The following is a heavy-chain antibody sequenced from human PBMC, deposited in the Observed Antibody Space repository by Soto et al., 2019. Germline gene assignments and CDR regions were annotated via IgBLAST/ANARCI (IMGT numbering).Heavy chain of an antibody. J-gene: IGHJ4*02. CDR2: FDPEDGET. CDR1: GYTLNELS. D-gene: IGHD5-18*01. V-gene: IGHV1-24*01. CDR3: ATVGYKCGRNNFLPKDY. Sequence: GASVKVSCKVSGYTLNELSMHWVRQAPGKGLEWMGGFDPEDGETIYAQKFQGRVTMTEDTYTDTAYMELSSLRSEDTAVYYCATVGYKCGRNNFLPKDYWGQGTLVTVSS.